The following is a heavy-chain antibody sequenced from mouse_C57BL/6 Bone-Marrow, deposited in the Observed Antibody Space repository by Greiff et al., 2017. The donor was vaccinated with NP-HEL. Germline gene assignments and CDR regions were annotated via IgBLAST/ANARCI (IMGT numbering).Heavy chain of an antibody. CDR1: GYTFTSYG. CDR2: IYPRSDNT. J-gene: IGHJ1*03. CDR3: ASYYYYGSPHWYFDV. D-gene: IGHD1-1*01. V-gene: IGHV1-81*01. Sequence: QVQLQQSGAELARPGASVKLSCKASGYTFTSYGISWVKQRTGQGLEWIGEIYPRSDNTYYNEKFKGKATLTADKSSSTAYMELRSLTSEDSAVYFCASYYYYGSPHWYFDVWGTGTTVTVSS.